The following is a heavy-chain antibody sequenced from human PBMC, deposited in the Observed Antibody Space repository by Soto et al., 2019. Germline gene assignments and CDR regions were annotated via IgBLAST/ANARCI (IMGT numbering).Heavy chain of an antibody. Sequence: ASVKVSCKASGYTFTVYYMHWVRQAPGQGLEWMGWINPKSGCTMYPQKFQGRVTMTWDTSISTAYMALTRLRSDDTAEYYCARDLAQGAGSAGLGCCGQRTLVTVSS. V-gene: IGHV1-2*02. D-gene: IGHD6-25*01. J-gene: IGHJ1*01. CDR1: GYTFTVYY. CDR3: ARDLAQGAGSAGLGC. CDR2: INPKSGCT.